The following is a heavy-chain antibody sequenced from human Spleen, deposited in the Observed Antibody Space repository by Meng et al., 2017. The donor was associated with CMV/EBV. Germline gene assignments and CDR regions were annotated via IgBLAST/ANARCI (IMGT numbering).Heavy chain of an antibody. D-gene: IGHD2-15*01. Sequence: GESLKISCAASGFTFKDFTMHWVRQAPGKGLEWVALISWAGDVTYYTDSLKGRFTISRDNSKNTVYLQMDSLKTEDTAVYYCAKTGWTSATPTDWGQGTLVTVSS. CDR2: ISWAGDVT. J-gene: IGHJ4*02. CDR1: GFTFKDFT. CDR3: AKTGWTSATPTD. V-gene: IGHV3-43*01.